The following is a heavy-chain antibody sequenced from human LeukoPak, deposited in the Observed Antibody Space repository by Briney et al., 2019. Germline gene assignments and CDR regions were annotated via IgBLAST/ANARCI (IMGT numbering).Heavy chain of an antibody. Sequence: ASVKVSCKASGYTFTGYYMHWVRQAPGQGLEWMGRINPNSGGTNYAQKFQGRVTMTRDTSISTAYMELSRLRSDDTAVYYCARQWGFDWLSIPPHFDYWGQGTLVTVSS. CDR3: ARQWGFDWLSIPPHFDY. CDR2: INPNSGGT. D-gene: IGHD3-9*01. V-gene: IGHV1-2*02. J-gene: IGHJ4*02. CDR1: GYTFTGYY.